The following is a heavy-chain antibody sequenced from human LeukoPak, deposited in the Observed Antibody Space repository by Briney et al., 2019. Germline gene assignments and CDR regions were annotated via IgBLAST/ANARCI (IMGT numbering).Heavy chain of an antibody. V-gene: IGHV3-74*01. CDR1: GFTFSSYW. D-gene: IGHD2-2*01. CDR2: INSDGSST. CDR3: ARGRCSSTSCFPDY. Sequence: GGSLRLSCAASGFTFSSYWMHWVRQAPGKGLVWVLRINSDGSSTSYADSVKGRFTISRDNAKNTLFLQMNSLRAEDTAVYYCARGRCSSTSCFPDYWGQGTLVTVSS. J-gene: IGHJ4*02.